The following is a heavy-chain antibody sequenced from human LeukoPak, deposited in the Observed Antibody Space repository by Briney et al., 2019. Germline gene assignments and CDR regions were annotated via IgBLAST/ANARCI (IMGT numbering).Heavy chain of an antibody. D-gene: IGHD3-16*01. CDR3: ARVLGEIG. Sequence: GGSLRLSCAASGFTFSSYEMNWVRQAPGKGLEWVANIKQDGSEKYYVDSVKGRFAISRDNAKNSLYLQMNSLRAEDTAVYYCARVLGEIGGGQGTLVTVSS. J-gene: IGHJ4*02. CDR1: GFTFSSYE. CDR2: IKQDGSEK. V-gene: IGHV3-7*01.